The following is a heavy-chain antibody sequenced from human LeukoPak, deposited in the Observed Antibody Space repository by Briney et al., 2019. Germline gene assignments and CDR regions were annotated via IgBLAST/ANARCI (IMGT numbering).Heavy chain of an antibody. CDR3: ARDNWAAAGTRGPDY. Sequence: GGSLRLSCAASGFTFSSYSMNWVRQAPGKGLEWVSSISSSSSYIYYVDSVKGRFTISRDNAKNSLYLQMNSLRAEDTAVYYCARDNWAAAGTRGPDYWGQGTLVTVSS. CDR2: ISSSSSYI. D-gene: IGHD6-13*01. V-gene: IGHV3-21*01. J-gene: IGHJ4*02. CDR1: GFTFSSYS.